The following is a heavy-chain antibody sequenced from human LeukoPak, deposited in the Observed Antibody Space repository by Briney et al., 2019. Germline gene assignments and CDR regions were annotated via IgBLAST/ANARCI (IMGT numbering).Heavy chain of an antibody. Sequence: ASVKVSCKASGGTFNNYPISWVRQAPGQGLEWMGGIIPIFGTTNYAPKFQGRVTFTADESTSTFYMELSSLRSEDTAVYYCAKNYDFLTGYASWGQGTLVTVSS. CDR2: IIPIFGTT. D-gene: IGHD3-9*01. CDR1: GGTFNNYP. J-gene: IGHJ4*02. V-gene: IGHV1-69*13. CDR3: AKNYDFLTGYAS.